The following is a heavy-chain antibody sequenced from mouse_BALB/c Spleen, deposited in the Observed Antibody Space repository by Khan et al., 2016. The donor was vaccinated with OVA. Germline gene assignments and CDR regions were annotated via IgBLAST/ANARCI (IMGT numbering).Heavy chain of an antibody. CDR1: GYSITSDYA. CDR3: ARWDYDAPNY. CDR2: ISYSGST. Sequence: EVQLQESGPGLVKPSQSLSLTCTVTGYSITSDYAWNWIRQFPGNKLEWMGFISYSGSTSYNPSLKSRISITRDTSKNQFFLQLNPVTTEDTATYYCARWDYDAPNYWGQGTTLTVSS. D-gene: IGHD2-4*01. V-gene: IGHV3-2*02. J-gene: IGHJ2*01.